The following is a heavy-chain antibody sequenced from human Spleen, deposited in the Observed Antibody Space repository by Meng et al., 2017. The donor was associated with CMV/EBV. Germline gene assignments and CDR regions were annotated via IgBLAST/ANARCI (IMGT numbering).Heavy chain of an antibody. J-gene: IGHJ6*02. V-gene: IGHV1-69*01. Sequence: LVQQAPGQGLEWMGGIIPIFGTANYAQKFQGRLTIAADESPTTAYLELSSLRSEDTAVYYCARGAYCSSTSCYTESGYYYYYGMDVWGQGATVTVSS. CDR2: IIPIFGTA. CDR3: ARGAYCSSTSCYTESGYYYYYGMDV. D-gene: IGHD2-2*02.